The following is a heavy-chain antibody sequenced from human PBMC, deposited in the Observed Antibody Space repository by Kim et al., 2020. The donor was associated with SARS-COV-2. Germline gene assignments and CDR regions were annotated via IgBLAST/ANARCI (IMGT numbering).Heavy chain of an antibody. V-gene: IGHV3-48*02. CDR2: ISRSTSSSSTI. Sequence: GGSLRLSCAASGFTFSSYSMNWVRQAPGKGLEWVSYISRSTSSSSTIYYADSVKGRFTISRDNAKNSVYLQMNSLRDEDTAVYYCAREVNTQGVTLDFWGQRALVSVSS. J-gene: IGHJ4*02. CDR1: GFTFSSYS. CDR3: AREVNTQGVTLDF.